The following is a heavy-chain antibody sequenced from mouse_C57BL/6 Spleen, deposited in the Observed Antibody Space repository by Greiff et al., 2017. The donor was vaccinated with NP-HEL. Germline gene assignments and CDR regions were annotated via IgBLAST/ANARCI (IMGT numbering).Heavy chain of an antibody. CDR3: AREEGAMDY. V-gene: IGHV1-82*01. J-gene: IGHJ4*01. CDR2: IYPGDGDT. CDR1: GYAFSSSW. Sequence: QVQLQQSGPELVKPGASVKISCKASGYAFSSSWMNWVKQRPGKGLEWIGRIYPGDGDTNYNGKLKGKATLTADKSSSTAYMQLSSLTSEDSAVYFCAREEGAMDYWGQGTSVTVSS.